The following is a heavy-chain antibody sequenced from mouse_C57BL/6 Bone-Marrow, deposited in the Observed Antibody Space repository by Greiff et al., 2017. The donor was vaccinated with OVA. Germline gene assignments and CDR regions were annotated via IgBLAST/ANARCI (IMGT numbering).Heavy chain of an antibody. CDR2: IWRGGST. D-gene: IGHD3-3*01. J-gene: IGHJ4*01. CDR3: AKNGCPYYAMDY. Sequence: QVQLQQSGPGLVQPSQNLSITCTVSGFSLTSYGVHWVRQSPGKGLEWLGVIWRGGSTDYNAAFMSRLSITKDNSKSQVFFKMNSLQADDTAIYYCAKNGCPYYAMDYWGQGTSVTVSS. V-gene: IGHV2-5*01. CDR1: GFSLTSYG.